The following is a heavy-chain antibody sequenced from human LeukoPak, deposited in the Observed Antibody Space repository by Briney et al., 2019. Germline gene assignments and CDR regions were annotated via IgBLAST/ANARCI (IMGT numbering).Heavy chain of an antibody. V-gene: IGHV4-39*02. CDR3: AGSGSYYHFDY. CDR2: ISYSGTT. Sequence: SETLSLTCTVAVGSASSASYYWGWIRQPPGKGLEWIGTISYSGTTYSNPSLKSRLTMSVDTSNSHLSLKLTSVTAADTALYYCAGSGSYYHFDYWGQGSLVTISS. J-gene: IGHJ4*02. CDR1: VGSASSASYY. D-gene: IGHD3-10*01.